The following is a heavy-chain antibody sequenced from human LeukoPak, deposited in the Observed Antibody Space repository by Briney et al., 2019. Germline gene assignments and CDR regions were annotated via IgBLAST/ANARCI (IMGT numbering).Heavy chain of an antibody. CDR2: ISYDGSNK. CDR1: GFTFSSYA. V-gene: IGHV3-30-3*01. Sequence: GGSLRLSCAASGFTFSSYAMHWVRQAPGKGLEWVAVISYDGSNKYYADSVKGRFTISRDNSKNTLYLQMNSLRAEDTAVYYCARGRFLEWLTLDYWGQGTLVTVSS. CDR3: ARGRFLEWLTLDY. J-gene: IGHJ4*02. D-gene: IGHD3-3*01.